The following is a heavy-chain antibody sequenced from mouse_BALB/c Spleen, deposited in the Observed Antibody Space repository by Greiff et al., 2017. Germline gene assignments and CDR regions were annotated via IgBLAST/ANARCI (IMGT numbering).Heavy chain of an antibody. CDR1: GFSLTSYG. D-gene: IGHD2-4*01. CDR2: IWSGGST. V-gene: IGHV2-4-1*01. J-gene: IGHJ4*01. CDR3: DRNGDDNDESVYYYAMDY. Sequence: QVQLKQSGPGLVQPSQSLSITCTVSGFSLTSYGVHWVRQSPGKGLEWLGVIWSGGSTDYNAAFISRLSISKDNSTSQVFFKMNSLQADDTAIYYCDRNGDDNDESVYYYAMDYWGQGTAVTVSS.